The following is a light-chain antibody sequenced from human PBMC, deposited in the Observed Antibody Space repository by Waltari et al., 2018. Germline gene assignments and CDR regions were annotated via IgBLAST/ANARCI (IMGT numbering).Light chain of an antibody. J-gene: IGLJ2*01. Sequence: QLVLTQSPSASASLGASVKLPCTLSSGHSSYAIAWHQQQPEKGPRYLMTGNRDGSHSKGDGLPVRFSVSSSEPERCLTRTGHGAEDEADYYCQTWVNGIHVVFDCWTKLTV. CDR1: SGHSSYA. CDR2: GNRDGSH. CDR3: QTWVNGIHVV. V-gene: IGLV4-69*01.